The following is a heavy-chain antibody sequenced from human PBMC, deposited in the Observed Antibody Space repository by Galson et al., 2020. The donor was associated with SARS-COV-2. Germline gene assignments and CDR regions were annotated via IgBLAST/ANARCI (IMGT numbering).Heavy chain of an antibody. Sequence: GGSLRLSCAASGFTFSSYGMHWVRQAPGKGLEWVAVIWYDGSNKYYADSVKGRFTISRDNSKNTLYLQMNSLRAEDTAVYYCAKEAGWSSGWYEEVMYFDYWGQGTLVTVSS. D-gene: IGHD6-19*01. CDR1: GFTFSSYG. CDR3: AKEAGWSSGWYEEVMYFDY. J-gene: IGHJ4*02. V-gene: IGHV3-33*06. CDR2: IWYDGSNK.